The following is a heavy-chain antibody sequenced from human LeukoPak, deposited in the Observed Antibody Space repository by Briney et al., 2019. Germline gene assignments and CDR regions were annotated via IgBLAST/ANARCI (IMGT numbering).Heavy chain of an antibody. CDR3: ARDRELYGSGSYIPPYGMDV. V-gene: IGHV4-39*07. J-gene: IGHJ6*02. Sequence: SETLSLTCTVSGGSISSSSYYWGWIRQPPGKGLEWIGSIYYSGSTYYNPSLKSRVTISVDTSKNQFSLKLSSVTAADTAVYYCARDRELYGSGSYIPPYGMDVWGQGTTVTVSS. CDR2: IYYSGST. D-gene: IGHD3-10*01. CDR1: GGSISSSSYY.